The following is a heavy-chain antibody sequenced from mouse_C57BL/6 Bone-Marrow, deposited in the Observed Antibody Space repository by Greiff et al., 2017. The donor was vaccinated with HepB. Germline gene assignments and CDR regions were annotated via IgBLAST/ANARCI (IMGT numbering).Heavy chain of an antibody. CDR1: GYTFTSYW. CDR2: IDPNSGGT. D-gene: IGHD1-1*01. Sequence: QVQLQQPGAELVKPGASVKLSCKASGYTFTSYWMHWVKQRPGRGLEWIGRIDPNSGGTKYNEKFKSKATLTVDKPSSTAYMQLSSLTSEDSAVYYCARRIYYYGSKSPFADWGQGTLVTVSA. V-gene: IGHV1-72*01. CDR3: ARRIYYYGSKSPFAD. J-gene: IGHJ3*01.